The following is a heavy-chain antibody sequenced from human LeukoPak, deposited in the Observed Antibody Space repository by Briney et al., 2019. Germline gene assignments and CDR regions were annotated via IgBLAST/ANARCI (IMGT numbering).Heavy chain of an antibody. J-gene: IGHJ4*02. Sequence: PGGSLRLSCAASGFTFSSYGMHWVRQAPGKGLEWVSGISASGGNTYYPDSVKGRFTISRDNSKNTVYLQMNSLRAEDTAVYYCAAQYSSTWYVGSYWGQGTLVTVSS. CDR1: GFTFSSYG. CDR3: AAQYSSTWYVGSY. D-gene: IGHD6-13*01. V-gene: IGHV3-23*01. CDR2: ISASGGNT.